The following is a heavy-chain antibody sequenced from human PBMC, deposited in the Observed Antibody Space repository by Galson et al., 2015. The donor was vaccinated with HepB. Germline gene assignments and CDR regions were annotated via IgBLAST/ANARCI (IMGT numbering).Heavy chain of an antibody. CDR1: GFTFSSYA. Sequence: SLRLSCAASGFTFSSYAMSWVRQAPGKGLEWVSAISGSGGSTYYADSVKGRFTISRDNSKNTLYLQMNSLRAEDTAVYYCAKGLPHGARCGGDCPNWFDPWGQGTLVTVSS. J-gene: IGHJ5*02. CDR3: AKGLPHGARCGGDCPNWFDP. CDR2: ISGSGGST. V-gene: IGHV3-23*01. D-gene: IGHD2-21*01.